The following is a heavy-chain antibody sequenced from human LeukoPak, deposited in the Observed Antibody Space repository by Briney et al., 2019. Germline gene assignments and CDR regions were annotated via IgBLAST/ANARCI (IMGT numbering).Heavy chain of an antibody. V-gene: IGHV3-7*01. Sequence: PGGSLRLSCVASGFTFSPYWMSWVRQAPGKGLEWVANIKEDGSIEDYVDSVKGRFTVSRDNAKNSLYLEMNSLRVEDTAVYYCVSQQVAPPWGQGTLVIVSS. CDR1: GFTFSPYW. D-gene: IGHD5-12*01. CDR2: IKEDGSIE. CDR3: VSQQVAPP. J-gene: IGHJ5*02.